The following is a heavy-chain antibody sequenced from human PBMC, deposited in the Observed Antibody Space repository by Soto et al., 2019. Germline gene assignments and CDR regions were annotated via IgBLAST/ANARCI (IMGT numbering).Heavy chain of an antibody. D-gene: IGHD3-16*02. CDR1: GGSISSSSYY. CDR3: ARPGGVTFGGVIVGY. V-gene: IGHV4-39*01. J-gene: IGHJ4*02. CDR2: IYYSGST. Sequence: QLQLQESGPGLVKPSETLSLTCTVSGGSISSSSYYWGWIRQPPGKGLEWIGSIYYSGSTYYNPSLKSRVPISVDTSKNQYTLKLSSVTAADTAVYYCARPGGVTFGGVIVGYWGQGTLVTVSS.